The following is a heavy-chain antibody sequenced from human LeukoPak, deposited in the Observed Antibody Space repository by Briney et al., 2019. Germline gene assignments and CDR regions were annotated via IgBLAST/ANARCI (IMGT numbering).Heavy chain of an antibody. V-gene: IGHV4-38-2*02. CDR3: ARVNYGDETGPQYFDY. CDR2: IYHSGNT. J-gene: IGHJ4*02. Sequence: SETLSLTCTVSGYSISTSYYWGWIRQPPGKGLEWIGSIYHSGNTYYNPSLKSRVTISVDTSKNQFSLKLSSVTAADTAVYYCARVNYGDETGPQYFDYWGQGTLVTVSS. CDR1: GYSISTSYY. D-gene: IGHD4-17*01.